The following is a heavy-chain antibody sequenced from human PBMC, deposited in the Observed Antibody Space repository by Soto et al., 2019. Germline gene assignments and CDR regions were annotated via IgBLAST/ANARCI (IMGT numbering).Heavy chain of an antibody. J-gene: IGHJ6*02. Sequence: SETLSLTWTVYGGSISRYYWSWIRQPPGKGLEWIGYIYYSGSTNYNPSLKSRVTISVDTSKNQFSLKLSSVTAADTAVYYCASGTSYHSYGMDVWGQGKMVTVSS. CDR3: ASGTSYHSYGMDV. V-gene: IGHV4-59*01. CDR2: IYYSGST. D-gene: IGHD2-2*01. CDR1: GGSISRYY.